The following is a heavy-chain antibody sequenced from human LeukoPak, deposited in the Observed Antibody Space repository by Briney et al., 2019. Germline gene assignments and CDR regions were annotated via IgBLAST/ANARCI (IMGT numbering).Heavy chain of an antibody. V-gene: IGHV3-73*01. J-gene: IGHJ6*02. CDR1: GFTFSGSA. CDR2: IRSKANSYAT. Sequence: GGSLRLSCAASGFTFSGSAMHWVRQASGKGLEWVGRIRSKANSYATAYAASVKGRFTISRGDSKSTAYLQMNSLKTEDTAVYYCTSLSGSYLYYYYYGMGVWGQGTTVTVSS. D-gene: IGHD1-26*01. CDR3: TSLSGSYLYYYYYGMGV.